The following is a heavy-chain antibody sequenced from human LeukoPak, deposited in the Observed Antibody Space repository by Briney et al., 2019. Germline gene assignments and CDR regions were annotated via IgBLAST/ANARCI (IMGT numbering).Heavy chain of an antibody. D-gene: IGHD3-16*01. CDR1: GGSISSYY. J-gene: IGHJ4*02. V-gene: IGHV4-39*01. CDR2: IYYSGST. Sequence: SETLSLTCTVSGGSISSYYWSWIRQPPGKGLEWIGSIYYSGSTYYNPSLKSRVTISVDTSKNQFSLKLSSVTAADTAVYYCARRNMITFGGVIVWGQGTLVTVSS. CDR3: ARRNMITFGGVIV.